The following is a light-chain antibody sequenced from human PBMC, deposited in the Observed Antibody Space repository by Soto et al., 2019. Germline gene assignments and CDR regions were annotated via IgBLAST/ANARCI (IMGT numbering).Light chain of an antibody. J-gene: IGKJ1*01. Sequence: EIVLTQSPGTLSLSLGERATLSCRASQSVSISYLAWYQQKPGQAPRPLIYGASSRAIGIPDRFSGSGSGTDFTLTISRLEPEDFAVYYCQQYGSSPWTFGQGTKVDIK. CDR3: QQYGSSPWT. CDR1: QSVSISY. CDR2: GAS. V-gene: IGKV3-20*01.